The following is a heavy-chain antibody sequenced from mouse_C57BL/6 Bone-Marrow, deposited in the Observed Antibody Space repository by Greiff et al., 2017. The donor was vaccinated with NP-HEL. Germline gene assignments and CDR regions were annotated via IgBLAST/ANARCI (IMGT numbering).Heavy chain of an antibody. CDR2: IRSKSSNYAT. V-gene: IGHV10-3*01. CDR1: GFTFNTYA. D-gene: IGHD3-3*01. J-gene: IGHJ1*03. Sequence: EVMLVESGGGLVQPKGSLKLSCAASGFTFNTYAMHWVRQAPGKGLEWVARIRSKSSNYATYYADSVKDRFTISRDDSQSMLYLQMNNLKTEDTAMYYCVRGVRAGGYWYFDVWGTGTTVTVSS. CDR3: VRGVRAGGYWYFDV.